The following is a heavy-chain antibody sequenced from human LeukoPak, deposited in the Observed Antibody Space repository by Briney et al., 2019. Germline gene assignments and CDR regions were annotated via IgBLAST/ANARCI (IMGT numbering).Heavy chain of an antibody. D-gene: IGHD5-12*01. J-gene: IGHJ4*02. V-gene: IGHV1-8*01. CDR2: MNPNSGNT. CDR1: GYTFTSYD. CDR3: ARGSVGASGYDFDY. Sequence: GASVKVSCKASGYTFTSYDINWVRQATGQGLEWMGWMNPNSGNTGYAQKFQGRVTMTRNTSISTAYMELSSRGSEDTAVYYCARGSVGASGYDFDYWGQGTLVTVSS.